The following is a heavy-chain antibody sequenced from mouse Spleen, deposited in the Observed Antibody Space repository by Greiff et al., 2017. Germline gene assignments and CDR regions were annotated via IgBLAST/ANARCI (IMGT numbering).Heavy chain of an antibody. Sequence: DVKLVESGGGLVKLGGSLKLSCAASGFTFSSYYMSWVRQTPEKRLEWVATISSGGGSTYYPDSVKGRFTISRDNAKNTLYLQMSSLNSEDTAVYYCARDYYGYPHYFDYWGQGTTLTVSS. V-gene: IGHV5-6-4*01. CDR3: ARDYYGYPHYFDY. D-gene: IGHD1-2*01. J-gene: IGHJ2*01. CDR1: GFTFSSYY. CDR2: ISSGGGST.